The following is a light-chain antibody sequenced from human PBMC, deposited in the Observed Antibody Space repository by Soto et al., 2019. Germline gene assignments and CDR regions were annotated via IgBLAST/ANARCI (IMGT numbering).Light chain of an antibody. CDR2: TAS. Sequence: DIQMTQSPSSLSASVGDRVTITCRASQSVSTYLNWYQQKPGKAPKLLIYTASTLQSGVPSRFSGSGSGTDFTLTITSLQPEDSATYYCQQSYSTIFSFGPGTKVEIK. J-gene: IGKJ3*01. CDR1: QSVSTY. V-gene: IGKV1-39*01. CDR3: QQSYSTIFS.